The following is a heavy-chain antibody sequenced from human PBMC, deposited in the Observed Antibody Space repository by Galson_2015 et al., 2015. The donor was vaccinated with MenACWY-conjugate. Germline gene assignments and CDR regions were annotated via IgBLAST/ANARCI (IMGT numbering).Heavy chain of an antibody. D-gene: IGHD6-13*01. CDR1: GYIFTNFG. Sequence: SVKVSCKAAGYIFTNFGITWVRKAPGQGLEWMGWISTYNGNANYAPKVRDRVMMTTDTSTNTAHMELKRLTSNDTAVYFCARDPIGRHDSSSWFWIDWGQGTPVTVSS. V-gene: IGHV1-18*01. CDR2: ISTYNGNA. CDR3: ARDPIGRHDSSSWFWID. J-gene: IGHJ4*02.